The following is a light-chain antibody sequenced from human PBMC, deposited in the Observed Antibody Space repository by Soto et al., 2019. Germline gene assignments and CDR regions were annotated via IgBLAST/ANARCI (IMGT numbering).Light chain of an antibody. J-gene: IGLJ3*02. V-gene: IGLV2-14*03. Sequence: QSALTQPASVSGSPGQSITISCTGTSSDVGGYNYVSWYQHHPGKAPKLMIFDVSHRPSGVSNRFSGSKSGNTASLTISGLQADDEDDYYCSSYTTSRTRVFGGGNKLTVL. CDR2: DVS. CDR3: SSYTTSRTRV. CDR1: SSDVGGYNY.